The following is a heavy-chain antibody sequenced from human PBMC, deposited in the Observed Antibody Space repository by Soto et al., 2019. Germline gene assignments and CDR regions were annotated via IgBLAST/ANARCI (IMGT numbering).Heavy chain of an antibody. CDR1: GFTFSSYA. CDR2: ISYDGSNK. CDR3: ARDWGTGIHYYGMDV. D-gene: IGHD3-10*01. V-gene: IGHV3-30-3*01. Sequence: GGSLRLSCAASGFTFSSYAMHWVRQAPGKGLEWVAVISYDGSNKYYADSVKGRFTISRDNSKNTLYLQMNSLRAEDTAVYYCARDWGTGIHYYGMDVWGQGTTVTVSS. J-gene: IGHJ6*02.